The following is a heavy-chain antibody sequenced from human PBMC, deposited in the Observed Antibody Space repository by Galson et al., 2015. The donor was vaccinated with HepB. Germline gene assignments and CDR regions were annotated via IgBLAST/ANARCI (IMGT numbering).Heavy chain of an antibody. Sequence: LRLSCAASGFTFSSYGMHWVRQAPGKGLEWVAFIRYDGSNKYYADSVKGRFTISRDNSKNTLYLQMNSLRAEDTAVYYCAKDRAFFYYDSSGSYWGQGTLVTVSS. D-gene: IGHD3-22*01. CDR2: IRYDGSNK. CDR1: GFTFSSYG. J-gene: IGHJ4*02. V-gene: IGHV3-30*02. CDR3: AKDRAFFYYDSSGSY.